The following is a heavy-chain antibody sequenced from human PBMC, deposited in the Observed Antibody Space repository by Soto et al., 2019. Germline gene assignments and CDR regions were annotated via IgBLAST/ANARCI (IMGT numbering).Heavy chain of an antibody. CDR2: IYYSGST. CDR3: ARDGCSSTSCYGELRYYGMDV. D-gene: IGHD2-2*01. Sequence: SETLSLTCTVSGGSISSGGYYWSWIRQHPGKGLEWIGYIYYSGSTYYNPSLKSRVTISVDTSKNQFSLKLSSVTAADTAVYYCARDGCSSTSCYGELRYYGMDVWGQGTTVTVSS. J-gene: IGHJ6*02. V-gene: IGHV4-31*02. CDR1: GGSISSGGYY.